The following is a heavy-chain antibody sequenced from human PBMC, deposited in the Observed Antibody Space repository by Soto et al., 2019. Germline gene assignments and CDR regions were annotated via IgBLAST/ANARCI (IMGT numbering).Heavy chain of an antibody. V-gene: IGHV3-30*18. CDR1: GFTFSSYV. J-gene: IGHJ5*02. Sequence: GGPLRLSCAASGFTFSSYVMHWVRQAPGKGLGWMAVISYDGSNKYYAHSVKGRFTISRDNSKNTLYLQMNSLRAEDTAVYYCAKDHSDYGSGLNWFDPWGQGTLVTVSS. CDR3: AKDHSDYGSGLNWFDP. CDR2: ISYDGSNK. D-gene: IGHD3-10*01.